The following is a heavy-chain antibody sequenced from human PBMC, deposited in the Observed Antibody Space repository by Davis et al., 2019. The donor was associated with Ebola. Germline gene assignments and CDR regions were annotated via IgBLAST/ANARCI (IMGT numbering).Heavy chain of an antibody. CDR1: GFTFSSHT. J-gene: IGHJ6*04. D-gene: IGHD6-19*01. Sequence: PGGSLRLSCAASGFTFSSHTVTWVRQAPGKGLEWISYITSKSTTISYADSVKGRFTISRDNAKNSLYLQMNSLTVEDTAVYYCAKGGSGWPSDYSYGMGVWGKGTTVTVSS. CDR3: AKGGSGWPSDYSYGMGV. V-gene: IGHV3-48*04. CDR2: ITSKSTTI.